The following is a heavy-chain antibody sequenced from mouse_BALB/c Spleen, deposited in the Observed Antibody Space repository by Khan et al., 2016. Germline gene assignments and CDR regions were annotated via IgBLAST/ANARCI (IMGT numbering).Heavy chain of an antibody. J-gene: IGHJ2*01. D-gene: IGHD2-14*01. CDR3: ARGVRQRYYFDY. Sequence: VQLKESGAELVKPGASVKLSCTASGFNIKDTYMHWVKQRPEQGLEWIGRIDPANGNTKYDPKFQGKATITADTSSNTAYLQLSSLTSEDTAVYYWARGVRQRYYFDYWGQGTTLTVSS. CDR2: IDPANGNT. CDR1: GFNIKDTY. V-gene: IGHV14-3*02.